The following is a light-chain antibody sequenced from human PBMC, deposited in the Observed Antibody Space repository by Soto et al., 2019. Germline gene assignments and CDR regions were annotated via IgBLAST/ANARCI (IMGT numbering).Light chain of an antibody. CDR1: ESVRHY. J-gene: IGKJ2*01. Sequence: EIVLTQTPATLSLSPGERATLSCRASESVRHYLAWYQQKPGQAPRLLSYDASSRAIGIPARFSGSGSGTDFTLTIRRLEPEDFAAYYCQQRSKWPQGYTFGQGTKLEMK. CDR3: QQRSKWPQGYT. CDR2: DAS. V-gene: IGKV3-11*01.